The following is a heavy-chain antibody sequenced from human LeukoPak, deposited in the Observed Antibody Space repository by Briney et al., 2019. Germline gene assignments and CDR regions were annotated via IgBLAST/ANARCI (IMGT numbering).Heavy chain of an antibody. J-gene: IGHJ4*02. CDR2: ISYDGSNK. CDR1: GFTFSSYA. Sequence: GGSLRLSCAASGFTFSSYAMHWVRQAPGKGLEWVAVISYDGSNKYYADSVKGRFTISRDNSENTLYLQMNSLRAEDTAVYYCASRCYYYDSSGCPGYWGQGTLVTVSS. V-gene: IGHV3-30-3*01. D-gene: IGHD3-22*01. CDR3: ASRCYYYDSSGCPGY.